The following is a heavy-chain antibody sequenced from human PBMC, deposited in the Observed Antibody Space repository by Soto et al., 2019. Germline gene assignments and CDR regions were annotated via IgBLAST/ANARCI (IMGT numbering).Heavy chain of an antibody. D-gene: IGHD5-12*01. CDR2: IYYSGST. J-gene: IGHJ6*02. CDR1: GGSIRSGDYY. Sequence: SETLSLTCTASGGSIRSGDYYWSWIRQPPGKGLEWIGYIYYSGSTYYHPSLQSRVTISVDTSNNQFSLRLTSVTAADTAAYYCARDGGGYVRRGYHYGLDVWGQGTMVTVSS. V-gene: IGHV4-30-4*01. CDR3: ARDGGGYVRRGYHYGLDV.